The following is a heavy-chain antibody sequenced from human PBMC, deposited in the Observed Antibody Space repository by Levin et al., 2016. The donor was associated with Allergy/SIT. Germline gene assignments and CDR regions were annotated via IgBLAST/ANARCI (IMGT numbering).Heavy chain of an antibody. V-gene: IGHV5-10-1*01. CDR3: ARRLGYYGSGSYNDY. Sequence: GESLKISCKGSGYTFTTYWIGWVRQMPGKGLEWMGSVDPRDSYSDYSPSFQGHVTISADKSISTAYLQWSSLKASDTAMYYCARRLGYYGSGSYNDYWGQGTLVTVSS. J-gene: IGHJ4*02. CDR2: VDPRDSYS. CDR1: GYTFTTYW. D-gene: IGHD3-10*01.